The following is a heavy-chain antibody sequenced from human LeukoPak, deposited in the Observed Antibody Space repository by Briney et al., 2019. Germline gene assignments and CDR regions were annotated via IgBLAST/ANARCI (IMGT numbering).Heavy chain of an antibody. CDR1: GFTFSIYW. CDR3: ARCPFYGLSPFDY. Sequence: GGSLRLSCAASGFTFSIYWMSWVRQAPGKGLEWVANIKQDGSEKYYVDSVKGRFTISRDNAKNSLYLQMNSLRAEDTAVYYCARCPFYGLSPFDYWGQGTLVTVSS. J-gene: IGHJ4*02. V-gene: IGHV3-7*01. D-gene: IGHD2/OR15-2a*01. CDR2: IKQDGSEK.